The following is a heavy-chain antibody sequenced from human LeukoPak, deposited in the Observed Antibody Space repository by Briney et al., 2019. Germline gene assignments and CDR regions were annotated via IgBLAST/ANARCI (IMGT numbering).Heavy chain of an antibody. CDR1: GGSISSSSYY. D-gene: IGHD6-13*01. J-gene: IGHJ4*02. CDR3: ARDVVAAAGTWDY. V-gene: IGHV4-39*07. CDR2: IYCSGST. Sequence: SETLSLTCTVSGGSISSSSYYWGWIRQPPGKGLEWVGSIYCSGSTYYNPSLKSRVTISVDTSKNQFSLKLSSVTAADTAVYYCARDVVAAAGTWDYWGQGTLVTVSS.